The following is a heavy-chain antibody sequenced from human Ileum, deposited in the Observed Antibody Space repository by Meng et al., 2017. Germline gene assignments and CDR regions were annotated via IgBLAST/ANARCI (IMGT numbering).Heavy chain of an antibody. V-gene: IGHV1-3*01. CDR3: ARAEVGGGWLVGHFDN. CDR1: GYTFTNYA. Sequence: ASVKVSCKASGYTFTNYAIHWVRQAPGQGLEWMGWINAGGGYTKYSQKFQGRVTVTRDTSASTAYMELSSLRSEDTAVYYCARAEVGGGWLVGHFDNWGQGTLVTVSS. J-gene: IGHJ4*02. D-gene: IGHD6-19*01. CDR2: INAGGGYT.